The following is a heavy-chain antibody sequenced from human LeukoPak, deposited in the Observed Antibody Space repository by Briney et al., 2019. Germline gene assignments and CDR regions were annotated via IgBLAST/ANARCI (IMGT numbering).Heavy chain of an antibody. CDR1: GFIFSSYS. V-gene: IGHV3-21*06. D-gene: IGHD3-10*01. Sequence: GGSLRLSCAASGFIFSSYSMNWVRQAPGKGLEWVSSINDNSHYIYYADSVKGRFTISRDNAKNSLYLQMNSLRVEDTAVYYCAKVAKYYYGPETYYFFEQWGQGTPVTASS. CDR3: AKVAKYYYGPETYYFFEQ. CDR2: INDNSHYI. J-gene: IGHJ4*02.